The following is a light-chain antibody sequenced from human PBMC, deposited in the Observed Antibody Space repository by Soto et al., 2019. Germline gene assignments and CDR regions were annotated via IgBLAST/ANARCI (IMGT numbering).Light chain of an antibody. CDR1: QSVSSN. Sequence: EIVMTQSPATLSVSPGERATLSFRASQSVSSNLAWYQHKPGQAPRLLIYGASTRSTGIPARFRASGSGTEFSLTISSLQSEDFAVYYCQQYNNWPPKQYTFGQGTKLEIK. J-gene: IGKJ2*01. V-gene: IGKV3-15*01. CDR2: GAS. CDR3: QQYNNWPPKQYT.